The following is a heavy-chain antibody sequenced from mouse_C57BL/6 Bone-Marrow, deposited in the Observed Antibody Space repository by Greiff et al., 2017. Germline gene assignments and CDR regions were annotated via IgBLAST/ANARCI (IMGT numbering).Heavy chain of an antibody. CDR1: GYTFTSYW. Sequence: QVQLQQPGAELVMPGASVKLSCKASGYTFTSYWMHWVKQRPGQGLEWIGEIDPSDSYTNYNQKFKGKYTLTVDKSSSTAYMQLGSLTSGDSAVYYCARRGYYYGSSYSAWFAYWGQGTLVTVSA. V-gene: IGHV1-69*01. CDR2: IDPSDSYT. J-gene: IGHJ3*01. D-gene: IGHD1-1*01. CDR3: ARRGYYYGSSYSAWFAY.